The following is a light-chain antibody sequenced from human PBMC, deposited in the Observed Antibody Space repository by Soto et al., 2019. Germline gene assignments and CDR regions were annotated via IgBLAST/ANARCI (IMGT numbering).Light chain of an antibody. CDR3: QSYDSRLSGYVV. CDR2: GNS. Sequence: QSVLTQPPSVSGAPGQRVTISCTGSSSNIGAGYDVHWYQQLPGTAPKLLIYGNSNRPSGVPDRLSGSKSGTSASLAITGLQAEYEADYYCQSYDSRLSGYVVFGGGTKLTVL. V-gene: IGLV1-40*01. CDR1: SSNIGAGYD. J-gene: IGLJ2*01.